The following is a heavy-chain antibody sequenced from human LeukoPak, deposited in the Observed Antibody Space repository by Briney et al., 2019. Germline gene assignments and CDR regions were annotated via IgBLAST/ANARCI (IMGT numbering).Heavy chain of an antibody. CDR1: GFTFSSYA. D-gene: IGHD3-22*01. CDR3: ARDLGQYYDTSDNWFDP. Sequence: GGSLRLSCAASGFTFSSYAMSWVRQAPGKGLEWVSGISASGDDTYYADSVKGRFILSRDDSRNTLSLEMNSLRAEDTAVYYCARDLGQYYDTSDNWFDPWGQGTLVTVSS. V-gene: IGHV3-23*01. CDR2: ISASGDDT. J-gene: IGHJ5*02.